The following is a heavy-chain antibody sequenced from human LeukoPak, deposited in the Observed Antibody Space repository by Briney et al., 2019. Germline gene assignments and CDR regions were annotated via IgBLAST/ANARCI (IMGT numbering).Heavy chain of an antibody. J-gene: IGHJ4*02. CDR2: IYPGESDT. CDR3: VRVGGSYSGGHFDY. V-gene: IGHV5-51*01. Sequence: EALKISCTGSGYSFTSYWIGWVRHIPGQGLEWMGLIYPGESDTRYSSSFQGKVTISADKSIRTAYLQWSSLKVSDTAMYYCVRVGGSYSGGHFDYWGQGSLVTASS. CDR1: GYSFTSYW. D-gene: IGHD1-26*01.